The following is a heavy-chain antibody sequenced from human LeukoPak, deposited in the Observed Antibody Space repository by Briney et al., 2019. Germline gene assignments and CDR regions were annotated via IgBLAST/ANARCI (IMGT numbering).Heavy chain of an antibody. CDR3: AREGPVDCSSTSCYADY. CDR2: IGTSSSTHI. Sequence: GGSLRLSCAASGFSFSSYSMNWVRQAPGKGLEWVSSIGTSSSTHIYYADSVKGRFTISRDNAKNSLSLQMNSLRGEDTVVYYCAREGPVDCSSTSCYADYWGQGTLVTVSS. CDR1: GFSFSSYS. J-gene: IGHJ4*02. D-gene: IGHD2-2*01. V-gene: IGHV3-21*01.